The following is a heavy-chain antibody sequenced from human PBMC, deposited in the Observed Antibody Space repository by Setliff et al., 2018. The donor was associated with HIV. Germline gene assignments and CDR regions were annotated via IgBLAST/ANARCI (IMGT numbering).Heavy chain of an antibody. CDR3: TSWGVPRDGFDI. J-gene: IGHJ3*02. CDR2: INGDGSFT. CDR1: GFTFSSSW. V-gene: IGHV3-74*01. Sequence: HPGGSLRLSCAGSGFTFSSSWMHWVRQAPGKGLVWVSRINGDGSFTVYADSVKGRFTISRDNSKNTLFLQMNSVRGEDTAVYYCTSWGVPRDGFDIWGHGTKVTVSS. D-gene: IGHD3-16*01.